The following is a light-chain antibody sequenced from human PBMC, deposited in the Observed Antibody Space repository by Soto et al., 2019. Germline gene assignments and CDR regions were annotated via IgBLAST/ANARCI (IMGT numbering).Light chain of an antibody. V-gene: IGKV1-5*03. CDR2: KAS. Sequence: DIQMTQSPTSVSASVGDRVTITCRASQSISSWLAWYQQKPGKAPKLLIYKASSLESGVPSRFSGSGSGTEFTLTISSLQPDDFATYYCQQYNSARTFGQGTKVDIK. J-gene: IGKJ1*01. CDR3: QQYNSART. CDR1: QSISSW.